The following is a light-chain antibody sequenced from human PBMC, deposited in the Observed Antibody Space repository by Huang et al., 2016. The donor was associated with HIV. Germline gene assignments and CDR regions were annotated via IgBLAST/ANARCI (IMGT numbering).Light chain of an antibody. CDR1: QGIGNS. V-gene: IGKV1-NL1*01. J-gene: IGKJ1*01. Sequence: DIQMTQSQSSLSASVGDRVTITCRASQGIGNSLAWYQQKPEKAPRLLLYATSTLESGDPSSFSGSGSGTHYTLTINTLQPEDIASYYCQQYHSLPWTFGQGTKVEIK. CDR3: QQYHSLPWT. CDR2: ATS.